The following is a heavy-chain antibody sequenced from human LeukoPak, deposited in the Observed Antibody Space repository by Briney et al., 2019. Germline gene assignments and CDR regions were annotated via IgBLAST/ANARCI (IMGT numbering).Heavy chain of an antibody. CDR3: GKDSYVGVNWFDP. Sequence: GGSLRLSCAASGFSFSSNSMSWVRQAPGKGLEWVSAISGSGGRTLYADSVKGRFTISRDNSKSMVYLEMNSLRVEDTAVYYCGKDSYVGVNWFDPRGQGTLVTVSS. D-gene: IGHD1-26*01. CDR2: ISGSGGRT. J-gene: IGHJ5*02. V-gene: IGHV3-23*01. CDR1: GFSFSSNS.